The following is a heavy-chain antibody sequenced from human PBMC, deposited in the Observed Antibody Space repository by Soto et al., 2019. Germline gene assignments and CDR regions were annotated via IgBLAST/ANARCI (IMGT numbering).Heavy chain of an antibody. CDR2: ISYDGSNK. CDR1: GFTFSSSW. D-gene: IGHD3-10*01. Sequence: GGSLRLSCATSGFTFSSSWMSWVRQAPGKGLEWVAVISYDGSNKYYADSVKGRFTISRDNSKNTLYLQMNSLRAEDTAVYYCAKDIPDAGGAFDIWGQGTMVTVSS. CDR3: AKDIPDAGGAFDI. J-gene: IGHJ3*02. V-gene: IGHV3-30*18.